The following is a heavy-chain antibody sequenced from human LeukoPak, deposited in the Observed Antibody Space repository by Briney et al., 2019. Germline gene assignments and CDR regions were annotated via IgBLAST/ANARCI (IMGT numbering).Heavy chain of an antibody. CDR1: GGTFSSYA. CDR3: ATRGIAVAGDWYFDL. Sequence: SVKVSCKPSGGTFSSYAISWVRQAPGQGLEWMGGIIPIFGTANYAQKFQGRVTITADESTSTAYMELSSLRSEDTAVYYCATRGIAVAGDWYFDLWGRGTLVTVSS. J-gene: IGHJ2*01. D-gene: IGHD6-19*01. V-gene: IGHV1-69*01. CDR2: IIPIFGTA.